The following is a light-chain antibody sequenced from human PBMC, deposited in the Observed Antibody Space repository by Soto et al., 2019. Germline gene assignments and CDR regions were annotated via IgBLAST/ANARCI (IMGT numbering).Light chain of an antibody. CDR3: LQDYSYPLT. CDR2: AAS. Sequence: AIQMTQSPSSLSASVGDRVTITCRASQGIRNDLGWYQQKPGKAPKLLIYAASSLQSGVPSRFSGSGSGTDFTLGIDNLQPEDFATYYCLQDYSYPLTFGQGTKVEIK. V-gene: IGKV1-6*01. CDR1: QGIRND. J-gene: IGKJ1*01.